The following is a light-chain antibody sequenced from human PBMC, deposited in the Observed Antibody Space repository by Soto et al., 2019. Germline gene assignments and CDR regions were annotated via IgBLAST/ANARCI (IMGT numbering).Light chain of an antibody. CDR2: GAS. Sequence: DIQMTQSPSSLSASVGDTISITCRSFQTIRKSLNWYQQRPGKAPKLLIFGASSLHNGVPPRFSGSGSGTDFTLTISSLQPEDFATYYCQQSYSTPITFGQGTRLEIK. CDR3: QQSYSTPIT. V-gene: IGKV1-39*01. CDR1: QTIRKS. J-gene: IGKJ5*01.